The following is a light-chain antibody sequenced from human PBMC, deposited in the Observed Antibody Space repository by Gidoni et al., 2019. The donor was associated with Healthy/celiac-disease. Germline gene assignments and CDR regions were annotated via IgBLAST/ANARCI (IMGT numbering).Light chain of an antibody. Sequence: DIQMNQSPSTLSASVGDRVTITCRASQSISSWLAWYEQKPGKAPKLLIYKASSLESGVPSRFSGSGSGTEFTLTISSLQPDDFATYYCQQYNSYPCSFGQGTKLEIK. CDR1: QSISSW. J-gene: IGKJ2*04. V-gene: IGKV1-5*03. CDR3: QQYNSYPCS. CDR2: KAS.